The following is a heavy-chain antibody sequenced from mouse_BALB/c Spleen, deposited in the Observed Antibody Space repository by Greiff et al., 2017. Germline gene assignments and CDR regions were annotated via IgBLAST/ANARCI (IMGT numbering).Heavy chain of an antibody. Sequence: EVQLVESGGGLVKPGGSLKLSCAASGFAFSSYDMSWVRQTPEKRLEWVAYISSGGGSTYYPDTVKGRFTISRDNAKNTLYLQMSSLKSEDTAMYYCARHERAYYRYDDGFYAMDYWGQGTSVTVSS. CDR3: ARHERAYYRYDDGFYAMDY. CDR1: GFAFSSYD. J-gene: IGHJ4*01. CDR2: ISSGGGST. D-gene: IGHD2-14*01. V-gene: IGHV5-12-1*01.